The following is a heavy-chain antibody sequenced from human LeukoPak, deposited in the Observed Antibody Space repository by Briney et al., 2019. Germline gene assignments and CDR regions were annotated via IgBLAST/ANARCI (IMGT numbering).Heavy chain of an antibody. CDR3: ARGWYPSGREVTHSQYYYMDV. D-gene: IGHD6-13*01. J-gene: IGHJ6*03. Sequence: ASVKVSCKTSGYTFSSFDINWVRQATGQGLEWMGWTNTNSGNTGYAQKFQGRITMTRNISISTAYMELSSLRSEDTAVYYCARGWYPSGREVTHSQYYYMDVWGKGSTITVSS. CDR2: TNTNSGNT. V-gene: IGHV1-8*02. CDR1: GYTFSSFD.